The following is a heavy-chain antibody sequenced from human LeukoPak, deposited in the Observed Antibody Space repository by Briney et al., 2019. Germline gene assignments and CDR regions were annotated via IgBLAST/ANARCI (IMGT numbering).Heavy chain of an antibody. J-gene: IGHJ6*03. Sequence: SETLSLTCTVSGGSISTYYWSWIRQSPVKGLEWIGYIFPSGSAFYNPSLESRFTISLDTSENQFSLTLSSVTAADTAVYYCARRNHYFYYMDVWGKGTTVTVSS. CDR2: IFPSGSA. V-gene: IGHV4-4*09. CDR1: GGSISTYY. CDR3: ARRNHYFYYMDV.